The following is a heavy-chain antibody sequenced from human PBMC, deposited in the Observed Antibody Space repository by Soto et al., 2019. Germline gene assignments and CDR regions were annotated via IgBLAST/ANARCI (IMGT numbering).Heavy chain of an antibody. Sequence: CLRLSNPPSKFPFRRYALYWVRQATGKGLEWVAVIWYDGSNKYYADSVKGRFTISRDNSKNTLYLQMNSLRAEDTAVYYCARDRAGRSSYYYYGMDVWGQGNKV. CDR2: IWYDGSNK. D-gene: IGHD6-13*01. CDR1: KFPFRRYA. V-gene: IGHV3-33*07. J-gene: IGHJ6*02. CDR3: ARDRAGRSSYYYYGMDV.